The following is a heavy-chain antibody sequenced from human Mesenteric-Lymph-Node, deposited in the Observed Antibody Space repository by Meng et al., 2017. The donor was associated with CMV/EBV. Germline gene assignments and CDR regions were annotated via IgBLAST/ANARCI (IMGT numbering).Heavy chain of an antibody. J-gene: IGHJ4*02. Sequence: ETLSLTWAASGFVFSSHPMHWVRQAPGKGLEWVAAISGNGVSTYYADSVQGRISTSRDNSKNTLSIQRGSVRAEDMAVYYCAREVKEGGSLDYWGQGTLVTVSS. D-gene: IGHD1-26*01. V-gene: IGHV3-64*02. CDR2: ISGNGVST. CDR1: GFVFSSHP. CDR3: AREVKEGGSLDY.